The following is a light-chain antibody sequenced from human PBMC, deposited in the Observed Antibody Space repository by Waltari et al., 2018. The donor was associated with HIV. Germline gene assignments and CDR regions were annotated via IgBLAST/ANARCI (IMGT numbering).Light chain of an antibody. Sequence: DIQMTPSPSSLSASVGDRVTISCRARHGIRNDLGWYQQKQGKAPKRLIYAASSLQSVVPSRFSCGGSGTEFTLTISSLQPEDFATYYCLQHHSYPGTFGQGTKLEIK. CDR3: LQHHSYPGT. V-gene: IGKV1-17*01. CDR1: HGIRND. CDR2: AAS. J-gene: IGKJ2*01.